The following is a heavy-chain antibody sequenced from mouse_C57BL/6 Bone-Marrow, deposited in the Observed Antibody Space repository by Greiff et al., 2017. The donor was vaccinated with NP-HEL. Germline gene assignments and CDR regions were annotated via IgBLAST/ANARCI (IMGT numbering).Heavy chain of an antibody. CDR1: GFTFSDYY. D-gene: IGHD1-1*01. V-gene: IGHV5-12*01. CDR2: ISNGGGST. J-gene: IGHJ4*01. CDR3: ARITTVVPYAMDY. Sequence: EVQGVESGGGLVQPGGSLKLSCAASGFTFSDYYMYWVRQTPEKRLEWVAYISNGGGSTYYPDTVKGRFTISRDNAKNTLYLQMSRLKSEDTAMYYCARITTVVPYAMDYWGQGTSVTVSS.